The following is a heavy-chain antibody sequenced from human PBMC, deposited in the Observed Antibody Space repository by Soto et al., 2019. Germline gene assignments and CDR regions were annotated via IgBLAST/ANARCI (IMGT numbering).Heavy chain of an antibody. D-gene: IGHD6-13*01. J-gene: IGHJ3*02. V-gene: IGHV1-69*13. Sequence: SVKVSCKASGGTFSSYAISWVRQAPGQGLEWMGGIIPIFGTANYAQKFQGRVTITADESTSTAYMELSSLRSEDTAVYYCAREGIAAAGTWLGIWGQGTMVTVSS. CDR3: AREGIAAAGTWLGI. CDR2: IIPIFGTA. CDR1: GGTFSSYA.